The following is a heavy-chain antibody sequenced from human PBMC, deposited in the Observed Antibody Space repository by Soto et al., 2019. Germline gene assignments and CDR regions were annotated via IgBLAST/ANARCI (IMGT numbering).Heavy chain of an antibody. Sequence: EVQLLESGGGLVQPGGSLRLSCAASGFTFSSYAMRWVRQAPVKGLEWVSAISGSGDSTYYADSVKGRFTISRDNSKNTLYLQMNSLTAEDAAVYYCASRGRGSHSDYWGQGPLVTVSS. V-gene: IGHV3-23*01. D-gene: IGHD1-26*01. J-gene: IGHJ4*02. CDR3: ASRGRGSHSDY. CDR2: ISGSGDST. CDR1: GFTFSSYA.